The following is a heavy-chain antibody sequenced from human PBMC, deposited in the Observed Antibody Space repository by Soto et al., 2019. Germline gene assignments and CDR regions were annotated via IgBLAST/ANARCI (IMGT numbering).Heavy chain of an antibody. CDR3: ARDQGVTYYYYGMDV. J-gene: IGHJ6*02. Sequence: SVKVSCKASGGTFSSYAISWVGPAPGQGLEWMGGIIPIFGTANYAQKFQGRVTITADKSTSTPYMELRSLRSEDTAVYYCARDQGVTYYYYGMDVWGQGTTVNVSS. CDR2: IIPIFGTA. D-gene: IGHD5-18*01. CDR1: GGTFSSYA. V-gene: IGHV1-69*06.